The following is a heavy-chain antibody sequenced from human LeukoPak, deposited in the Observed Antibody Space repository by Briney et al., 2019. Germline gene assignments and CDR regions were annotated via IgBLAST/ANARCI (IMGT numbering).Heavy chain of an antibody. CDR1: GYPFTSYG. CDR3: ARLNCRMTTCQDYNFDY. D-gene: IGHD4-11*01. V-gene: IGHV1-18*01. Sequence: GASVKVSCKASGYPFTSYGNNWVRQAPGQGLEWMGWISAYSGNTNYAQKFQDRVTMTTDTSTGTVYMDLRSLRSDDTAVYYCARLNCRMTTCQDYNFDYWGQGTLVTVSS. CDR2: ISAYSGNT. J-gene: IGHJ4*02.